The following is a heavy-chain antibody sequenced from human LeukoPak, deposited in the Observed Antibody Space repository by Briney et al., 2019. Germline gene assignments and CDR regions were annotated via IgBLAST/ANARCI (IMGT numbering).Heavy chain of an antibody. CDR3: AKEGFGGGYFDY. CDR1: GFTFSSSG. V-gene: IGHV3-30*02. J-gene: IGHJ4*02. CDR2: IRNDGSDK. D-gene: IGHD3-10*01. Sequence: PGGSLRLSCAASGFTFSSSGMHWVRQAPGKGLEWVSFIRNDGSDKHYEDSVKGRFTISRDNSKNTLYLLMNNLGAEDTAVYFCAKEGFGGGYFDYWGQGTLVTVSS.